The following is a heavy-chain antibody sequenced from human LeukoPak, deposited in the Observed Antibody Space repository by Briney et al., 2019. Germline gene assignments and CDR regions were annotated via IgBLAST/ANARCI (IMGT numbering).Heavy chain of an antibody. V-gene: IGHV1-2*02. CDR3: ARVRKSGEQWLVWGMDY. CDR2: INPSSGGT. J-gene: IGHJ4*02. Sequence: ASVKVSCKASGGTFSSYTIRWVRQAPGQGLEWMGWINPSSGGTNYAQKFQGRVTMTRDTSISTAHMELIRLRSEDTAIYYCARVRKSGEQWLVWGMDYWGQGTLVTVS. D-gene: IGHD6-19*01. CDR1: GGTFSSYT.